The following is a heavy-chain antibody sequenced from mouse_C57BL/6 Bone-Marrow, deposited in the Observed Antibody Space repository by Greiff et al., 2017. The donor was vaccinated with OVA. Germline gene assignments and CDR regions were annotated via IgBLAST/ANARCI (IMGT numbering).Heavy chain of an antibody. CDR1: GYTFTDYY. V-gene: IGHV1-26*01. CDR2: INPNNGGT. Sequence: VQLQQSGPELVKPGASVKISCKASGYTFTDYYMNWVKQSHGKSLEWIGDINPNNGGTSYNQKFKGKATLTVDKSSSTAYMELRSLTSEDSAVYYCASGYYYSYYFDYWGQGTTLTVSS. D-gene: IGHD1-1*01. J-gene: IGHJ2*01. CDR3: ASGYYYSYYFDY.